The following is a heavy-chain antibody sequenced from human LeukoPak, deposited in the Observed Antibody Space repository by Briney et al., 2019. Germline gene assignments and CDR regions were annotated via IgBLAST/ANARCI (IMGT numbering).Heavy chain of an antibody. CDR3: ARIDRTDYFDY. Sequence: GGSLRLSCAASGFTFSSYWMTWVRQAPGKGLEWVANIKQDGSEKYYVDSVKGRFTISRDNAKNSLYLQMNSLRAEDTAVYYCARIDRTDYFDYWGQGTLVTVSS. J-gene: IGHJ4*02. CDR2: IKQDGSEK. CDR1: GFTFSSYW. D-gene: IGHD3-22*01. V-gene: IGHV3-7*01.